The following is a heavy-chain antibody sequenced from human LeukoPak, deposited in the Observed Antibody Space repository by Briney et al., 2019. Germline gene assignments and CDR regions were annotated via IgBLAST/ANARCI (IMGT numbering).Heavy chain of an antibody. J-gene: IGHJ4*02. D-gene: IGHD2-2*01. CDR1: GGSISSYY. CDR3: ARAYCSSTSCYPPNY. Sequence: SETLSLTCSVSGGSISSYYWSWIRQPPGKGLEWIGYIYYSGSTNYNPSLKSRVTISVDTSKNQFSLRLSSVTAADTAVYYCARAYCSSTSCYPPNYWGQGTLVTVSS. V-gene: IGHV4-59*01. CDR2: IYYSGST.